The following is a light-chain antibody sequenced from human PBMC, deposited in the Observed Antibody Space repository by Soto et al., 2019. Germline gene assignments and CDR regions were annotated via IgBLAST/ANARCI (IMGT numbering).Light chain of an antibody. V-gene: IGKV3-15*01. CDR2: GAS. Sequence: EIVMTQSPATLSVSPGERATLSCRASQSVSSSLAWYQQKPGQAPRLLIYGASTRATGIPARFSGSGSGTDFTLTISSVQSEDFAVYCCQQYNNWWTFGQGTKVEVK. CDR1: QSVSSS. J-gene: IGKJ1*01. CDR3: QQYNNWWT.